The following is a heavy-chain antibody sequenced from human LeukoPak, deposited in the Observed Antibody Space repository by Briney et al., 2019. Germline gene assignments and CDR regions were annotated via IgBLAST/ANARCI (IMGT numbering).Heavy chain of an antibody. CDR3: AREAAAGGLFDY. D-gene: IGHD6-13*01. V-gene: IGHV3-7*01. CDR1: GFTFSNYG. Sequence: PGGSLRLSCAASGFTFSNYGIHWVRQAPGKGLEWVANIKQDGSEKYYVDSVKGRFTISRDNAKNSLYLQMNSLRAEDTAVYYCAREAAAGGLFDYWGQGTLVTVSS. CDR2: IKQDGSEK. J-gene: IGHJ4*02.